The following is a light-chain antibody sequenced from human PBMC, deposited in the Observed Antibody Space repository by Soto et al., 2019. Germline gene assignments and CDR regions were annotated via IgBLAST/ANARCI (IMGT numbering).Light chain of an antibody. CDR1: QSVSSSY. Sequence: EIVLTQSPGTLSLSPGERATLSCRASQSVSSSYLAWYQQKPGQAPRLLIYGASSRATGIPDRFSGSGSGTDFTLTISRLEPEDFAVYYCQQYGSFPWTFGQGIKVEIK. CDR2: GAS. V-gene: IGKV3-20*01. CDR3: QQYGSFPWT. J-gene: IGKJ1*01.